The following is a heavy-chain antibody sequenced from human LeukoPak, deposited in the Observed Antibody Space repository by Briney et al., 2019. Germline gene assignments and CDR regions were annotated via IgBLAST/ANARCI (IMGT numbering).Heavy chain of an antibody. CDR2: ISSSSSSYI. CDR1: GFTFSSYS. CDR3: ARDRDPYCSGGSCLLGYYYGMDV. V-gene: IGHV3-21*01. J-gene: IGHJ6*02. Sequence: GGSLRLSCAASGFTFSSYSMNWVRQAPGKGLEWVSSISSSSSSYIYYADSVKGRFTISRDNAKNSLYLQMNSLRAEDTAVYYCARDRDPYCSGGSCLLGYYYGMDVWGQGTTVTVSS. D-gene: IGHD2-15*01.